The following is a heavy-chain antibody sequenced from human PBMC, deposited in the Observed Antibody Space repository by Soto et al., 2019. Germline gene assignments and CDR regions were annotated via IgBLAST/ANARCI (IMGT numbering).Heavy chain of an antibody. V-gene: IGHV3-33*01. J-gene: IGHJ1*01. CDR2: IWHDGIYK. CDR3: ATEGRVGYGSSWGAF. CDR1: GVSFSTYG. D-gene: IGHD6-13*01. Sequence: QVQLVESGGGVVQPGRSLRLSCVASGVSFSTYGMHWVRQAPGKGLEWVASIWHDGIYKFHADAVKGRFAISRDNSMNSLYLQMNSLTVEDTAVYYSATEGRVGYGSSWGAFWGQGTLVTVSS.